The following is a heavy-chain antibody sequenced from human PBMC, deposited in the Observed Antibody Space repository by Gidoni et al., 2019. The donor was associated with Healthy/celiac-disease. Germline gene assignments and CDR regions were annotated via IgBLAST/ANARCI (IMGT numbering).Heavy chain of an antibody. CDR2: ISGSGGST. CDR3: AKELDGYYNVGSFDY. Sequence: LEWVSAISGSGGSTYYADSVKGRFTISRDNSKNTLYLQMNSLRAEDTAVYYCAKELDGYYNVGSFDYWGQGTLVTVSS. J-gene: IGHJ4*02. V-gene: IGHV3-23*01. D-gene: IGHD3-9*01.